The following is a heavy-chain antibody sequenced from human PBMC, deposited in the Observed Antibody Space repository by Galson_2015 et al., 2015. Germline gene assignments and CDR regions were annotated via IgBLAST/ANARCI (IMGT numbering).Heavy chain of an antibody. Sequence: ETLSLTCTVSGGSISSSSYYWGWIRQPPGKGLEWIGSIYYSGSTYYNPSLKSRVTISVDTSKNQFSLKLSSVTAADTAVYYCARGRYCSGGSCYSGHRWFDPWGQGTLVTVSS. CDR3: ARGRYCSGGSCYSGHRWFDP. CDR2: IYYSGST. D-gene: IGHD2-15*01. CDR1: GGSISSSSYY. V-gene: IGHV4-39*01. J-gene: IGHJ5*02.